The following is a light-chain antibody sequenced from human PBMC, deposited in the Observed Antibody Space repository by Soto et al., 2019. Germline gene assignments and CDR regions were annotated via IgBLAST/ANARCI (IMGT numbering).Light chain of an antibody. CDR3: HQRRSWPRT. Sequence: EIVLTQSPCTLSLSNGERATLSCRASQSVSSSYLAWYQQKPGQAPRLLIYGASSRATGIPDRFSGSGSGTDFTLTISSLEPEDFAVYYCHQRRSWPRTFGQGTKVDIK. J-gene: IGKJ1*01. CDR2: GAS. CDR1: QSVSSSY. V-gene: IGKV3D-20*02.